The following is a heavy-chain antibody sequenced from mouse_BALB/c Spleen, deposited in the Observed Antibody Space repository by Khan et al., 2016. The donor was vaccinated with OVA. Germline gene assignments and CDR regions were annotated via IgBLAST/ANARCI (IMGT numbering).Heavy chain of an antibody. V-gene: IGHV1-15*01. CDR1: GYTFTDYE. D-gene: IGHD2-3*01. CDR3: TRSDGYYGYFDV. Sequence: VQLQESGAELVRPGASVTLSCKASGYTFTDYEMHWVKQTPVHGLEWIGAIDPETGGTAYNQKFKGKATLTADKSSGTAYMELRSLTSEDSAVYYCTRSDGYYGYFDVWGAGTTVTVSS. J-gene: IGHJ1*01. CDR2: IDPETGGT.